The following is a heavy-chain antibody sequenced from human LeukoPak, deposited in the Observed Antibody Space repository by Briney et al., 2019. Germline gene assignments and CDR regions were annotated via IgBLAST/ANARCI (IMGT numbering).Heavy chain of an antibody. CDR3: AKDKVAGLFYFDY. Sequence: GRSLSLSCAASGFTFSSYGMHWVRRAPGKGLEWVAVIWYDGSNKYYADSVKGRFTISRDNSKNTLYLQMNSLRAEDTAVYYCAKDKVAGLFYFDYWGQGTLVTVSS. D-gene: IGHD2-15*01. CDR1: GFTFSSYG. CDR2: IWYDGSNK. J-gene: IGHJ4*02. V-gene: IGHV3-33*06.